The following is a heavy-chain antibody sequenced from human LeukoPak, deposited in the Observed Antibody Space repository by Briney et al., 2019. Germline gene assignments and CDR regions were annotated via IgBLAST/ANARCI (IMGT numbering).Heavy chain of an antibody. Sequence: PGGSLRLSCAASGFTFSSYSMNWVRQAPGKGLEWVSSISRSSSYIYYADSVKGRFTISRDNAKNSLYLQMSSLRAEDTAVYYCARQYCSGRSCYSGYYYGMDAWGQGTTVTVSS. CDR2: ISRSSSYI. D-gene: IGHD2-15*01. CDR1: GFTFSSYS. J-gene: IGHJ6*02. V-gene: IGHV3-21*01. CDR3: ARQYCSGRSCYSGYYYGMDA.